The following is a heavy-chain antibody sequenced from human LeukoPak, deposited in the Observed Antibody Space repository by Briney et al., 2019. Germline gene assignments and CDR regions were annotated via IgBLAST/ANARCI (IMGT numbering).Heavy chain of an antibody. V-gene: IGHV3-66*01. D-gene: IGHD3-9*01. Sequence: GGSLRLSCAASGFTFSSNYMSWLRQAPGKGLEWVSVIYSGGSTYYADSVKGRFTISRDNSKNTLYLQMNSLRAEDTAVYYCARGTYYDILTGYGPFDYWGQGTLVTVSS. CDR1: GFTFSSNY. CDR3: ARGTYYDILTGYGPFDY. J-gene: IGHJ4*02. CDR2: IYSGGST.